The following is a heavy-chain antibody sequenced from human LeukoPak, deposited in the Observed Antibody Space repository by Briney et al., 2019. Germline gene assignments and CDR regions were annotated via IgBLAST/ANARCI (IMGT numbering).Heavy chain of an antibody. CDR2: IYYIGSP. V-gene: IGHV4-39*07. CDR1: GGSITSGGYF. D-gene: IGHD3-22*01. Sequence: SETLSLTCTVSGGSITSGGYFWGWIRQPPGKGLEWIGSIYYIGSPYYNPSLKSRVTISLDTSKNQFSLKLTSVTAADTAVYYCARFDSSGYYVVYWGQGTLVTVSS. CDR3: ARFDSSGYYVVY. J-gene: IGHJ4*02.